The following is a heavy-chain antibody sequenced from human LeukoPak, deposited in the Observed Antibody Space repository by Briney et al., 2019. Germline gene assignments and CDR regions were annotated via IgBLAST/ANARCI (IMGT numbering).Heavy chain of an antibody. CDR3: ARQGPDYDILTGIDY. Sequence: SETLSLTCTVSGGSFSSSSYYWGWIRQPPGKGLEWIGSIYYSGSTYYNPSLKSPVTISVDTSKNQFSLKLSSVTAADTAVYYCARQGPDYDILTGIDYWGQGTLVTVSS. CDR2: IYYSGST. CDR1: GGSFSSSSYY. D-gene: IGHD3-9*01. V-gene: IGHV4-39*01. J-gene: IGHJ4*02.